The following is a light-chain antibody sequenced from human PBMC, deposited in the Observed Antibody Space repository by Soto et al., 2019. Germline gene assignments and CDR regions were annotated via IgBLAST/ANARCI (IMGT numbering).Light chain of an antibody. CDR2: DAS. V-gene: IGKV3-11*01. CDR1: QSVSRY. CDR3: QQRSNWPIT. J-gene: IGKJ5*01. Sequence: IVLTQSTATLSFSPGERATLSCRASQSVSRYLAWYQQKPGQAPRLLIDDASNRATGIPARFSGSGSGTDFTLTISSLEPEDFAVYYGQQRSNWPITFGQGTRLEIK.